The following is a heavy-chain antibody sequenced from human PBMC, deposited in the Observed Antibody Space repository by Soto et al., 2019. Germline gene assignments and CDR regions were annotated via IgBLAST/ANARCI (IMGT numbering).Heavy chain of an antibody. Sequence: TLSLTCTVSGGSISSYYWSWIRQPPGKGLEWIGYIYYSGSTNYNPSLKSRVTISVDTSKNQFSLRAEDTAVYYCARDRGTAAAGSPWSRYYYYGMDVWGQGTTVTVSS. D-gene: IGHD6-13*01. CDR1: GGSISSYY. J-gene: IGHJ6*02. V-gene: IGHV4-59*12. CDR2: IYYSGST. CDR3: ARDRGTAAAGSPWSRYYYYGMDV.